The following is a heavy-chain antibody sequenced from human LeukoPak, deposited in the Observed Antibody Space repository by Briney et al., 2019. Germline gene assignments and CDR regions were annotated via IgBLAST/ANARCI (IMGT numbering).Heavy chain of an antibody. Sequence: PGGSLRLSCVASGFIFSNYAMTWVRQAPGKGLEWVSVISGGGDTTYYADSVKGRFAISRDNSKNTLYLQMNSLRAEDTAVYFCSKDVGRGYTYYYFYGMDVWGQGTTVTVSS. V-gene: IGHV3-23*01. D-gene: IGHD5-18*01. CDR1: GFIFSNYA. J-gene: IGHJ6*02. CDR3: SKDVGRGYTYYYFYGMDV. CDR2: ISGGGDTT.